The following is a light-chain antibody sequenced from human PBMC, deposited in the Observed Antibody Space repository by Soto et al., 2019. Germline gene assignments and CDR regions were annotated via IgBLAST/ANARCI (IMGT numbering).Light chain of an antibody. Sequence: DIQMTQSPYSLSASVGDRVTITCRASQIIISYLNWYQQKPGKAPKLLIYAASSLQSGVSSRFSGSGSGTDFTLTISSLQPEDFATYYCQQSYSTPLTFGGGTKVDIK. CDR1: QIIISY. V-gene: IGKV1-39*01. J-gene: IGKJ4*01. CDR2: AAS. CDR3: QQSYSTPLT.